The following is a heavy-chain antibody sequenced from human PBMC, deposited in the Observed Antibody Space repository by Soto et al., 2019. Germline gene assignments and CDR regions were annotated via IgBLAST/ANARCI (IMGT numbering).Heavy chain of an antibody. V-gene: IGHV3-53*01. J-gene: IGHJ6*02. D-gene: IGHD3-10*01. CDR3: ARDFAWFGDYYGMDV. CDR1: GFTFSRVS. Sequence: GSLRLSCEASGFTFSRVSMSWVRQAPGKGLEWVSVIYSGGSTYYADSVKGRFTISRDNSKNTLYLQMNSLRAEDTAVYYCARDFAWFGDYYGMDVWGQGTTVTVSS. CDR2: IYSGGST.